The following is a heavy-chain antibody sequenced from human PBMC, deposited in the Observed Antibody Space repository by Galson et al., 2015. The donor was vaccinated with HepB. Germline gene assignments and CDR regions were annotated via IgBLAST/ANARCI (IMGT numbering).Heavy chain of an antibody. Sequence: SLRLSCAASGFTFSSYAMHWVRQAPGKGLEWVAVISYDGSNKYYADSVKGRFTISRDNSKNTLYLQMNSLRAEDTAVYYCARDRARGTGQVTTDAFDIWGQGTMVTVSS. J-gene: IGHJ3*02. D-gene: IGHD4-17*01. CDR2: ISYDGSNK. V-gene: IGHV3-30-3*01. CDR3: ARDRARGTGQVTTDAFDI. CDR1: GFTFSSYA.